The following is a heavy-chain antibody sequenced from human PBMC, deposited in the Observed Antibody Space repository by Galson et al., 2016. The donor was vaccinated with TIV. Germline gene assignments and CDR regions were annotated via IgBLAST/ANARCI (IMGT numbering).Heavy chain of an antibody. J-gene: IGHJ4*02. D-gene: IGHD3-9*01. CDR1: GFIFSSYE. Sequence: SLRLSCAASGFIFSSYEMNWVRQAPGKGLEWVANIKHDGTERHYVDSLKGRFTISRDNAKNSLYLQMNSLRAEDTAVYYCARWGAYYDILTGYDWMFFFDYWGQGTLVAVSS. CDR3: ARWGAYYDILTGYDWMFFFDY. CDR2: IKHDGTER. V-gene: IGHV3-7*01.